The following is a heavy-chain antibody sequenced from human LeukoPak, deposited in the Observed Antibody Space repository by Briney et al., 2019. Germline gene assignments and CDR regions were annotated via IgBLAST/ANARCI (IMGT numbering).Heavy chain of an antibody. D-gene: IGHD6-19*01. Sequence: PGGSLRLSCAASGFTFSSYAMSWVRQAPGKGREWVSSISGSDVSTYYAESVKGRFTISRDNSKNTLYLQMSTLRADDTAIYYCAKDKGTGSGWYGLDYWGQGILVTVSS. J-gene: IGHJ4*02. CDR3: AKDKGTGSGWYGLDY. CDR1: GFTFSSYA. V-gene: IGHV3-23*01. CDR2: ISGSDVST.